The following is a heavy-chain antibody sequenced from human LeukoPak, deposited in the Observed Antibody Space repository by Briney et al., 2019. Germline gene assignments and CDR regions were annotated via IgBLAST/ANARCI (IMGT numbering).Heavy chain of an antibody. CDR1: GFTFSSSA. J-gene: IGHJ4*02. Sequence: PGGSLRLSCAASGFTFSSSAMSWVRQAPGKGLEWVSAISNNGGYTYYADSVQGRFTISRDNSKSTLCLQMNSLRAEDTAVYYCARVEPYYGIQPVVLGAFDYWGQGTLVTVSS. CDR3: ARVEPYYGIQPVVLGAFDY. V-gene: IGHV3-23*01. D-gene: IGHD3-3*01. CDR2: ISNNGGYT.